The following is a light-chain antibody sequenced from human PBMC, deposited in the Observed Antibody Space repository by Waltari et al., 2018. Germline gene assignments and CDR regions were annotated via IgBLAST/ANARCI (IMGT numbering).Light chain of an antibody. Sequence: QSALTQPASVSGSPGQSITISCTGTSSDVGGYYFASWYPQHPGQAPNLMIFDVTKRPSGVSTRFSGSKSGNTASLTISGLQSEDEADYYCSSYTSSSTYVFGGGTKVTVL. CDR3: SSYTSSSTYV. V-gene: IGLV2-14*01. CDR2: DVT. CDR1: SSDVGGYYF. J-gene: IGLJ6*01.